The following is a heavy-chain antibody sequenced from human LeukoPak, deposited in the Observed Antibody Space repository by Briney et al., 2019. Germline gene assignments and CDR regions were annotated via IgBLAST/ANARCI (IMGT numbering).Heavy chain of an antibody. D-gene: IGHD2-15*01. CDR3: AKGTLGYCSGGSCYSGY. J-gene: IGHJ4*02. Sequence: GGSLRLSCAASGFTFSSYAMIWVRQAPGKGLEWVSVISAGGGSTDFADSVKGRFTVSRDNSKNTLYLQMSSLRAEDAAVYYCAKGTLGYCSGGSCYSGYWGQGTLVTVSS. CDR1: GFTFSSYA. V-gene: IGHV3-23*01. CDR2: ISAGGGST.